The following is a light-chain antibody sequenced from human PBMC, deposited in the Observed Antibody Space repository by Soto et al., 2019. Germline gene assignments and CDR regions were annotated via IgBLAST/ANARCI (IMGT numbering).Light chain of an antibody. CDR3: AAWDDSLNGYV. CDR2: SNN. Sequence: QSVLTQPPSASGTPGQRVTISCSGSSSNIGSNTVNWYQQLPGTAPTFLIYSNNQRPSGVPDRFSGSKSGTSASLAISGLQSEDEADYYCAAWDDSLNGYVFGTGTKLTVL. CDR1: SSNIGSNT. V-gene: IGLV1-44*01. J-gene: IGLJ1*01.